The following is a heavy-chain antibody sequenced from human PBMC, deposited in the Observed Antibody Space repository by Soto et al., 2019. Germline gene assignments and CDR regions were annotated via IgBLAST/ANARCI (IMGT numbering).Heavy chain of an antibody. J-gene: IGHJ4*02. CDR3: AKRAPAEGYSSPFDY. CDR2: ISRSGGST. Sequence: EVQLLESGGGLVQPGGSLRLSCAASGFTFSSYVMSWVRQAPGKGLEWVSLISRSGGSTYYADSVKGRFTISRDNSKNTLYLQMNSLRAEDTAVYYCAKRAPAEGYSSPFDYWGQGTLVTVSS. V-gene: IGHV3-23*01. CDR1: GFTFSSYV. D-gene: IGHD6-13*01.